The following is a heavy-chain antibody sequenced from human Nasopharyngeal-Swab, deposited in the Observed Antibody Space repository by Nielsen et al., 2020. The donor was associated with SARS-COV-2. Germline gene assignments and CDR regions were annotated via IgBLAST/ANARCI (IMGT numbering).Heavy chain of an antibody. CDR2: IYYSGST. Sequence: ESLKISCTVSGGSISSYYWSWIRQPPGKGLEWIGYIYYSGSTNYNPSLKSRVTISVDTSKNQFSLKLSSVTAADTAVYYCARSGSYYYGMDVWGQGTTVTVS. CDR3: ARSGSYYYGMDV. CDR1: GGSISSYY. V-gene: IGHV4-59*01. J-gene: IGHJ6*02.